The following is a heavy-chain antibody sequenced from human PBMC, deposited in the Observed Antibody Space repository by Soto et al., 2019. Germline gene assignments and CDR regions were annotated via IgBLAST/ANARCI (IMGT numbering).Heavy chain of an antibody. J-gene: IGHJ4*02. CDR1: GYTFSDYY. D-gene: IGHD1-1*01. V-gene: IGHV1-2*02. Sequence: ASVKVSCKASGYTFSDYYIHWVLQAPGQGLEWMGWINPNSGGTKYAPKFQGGVTMTRDTSITTAYMELSRLRSGDTAVYYCAKEPATAKPEGVDFWGQGTLVTVSS. CDR2: INPNSGGT. CDR3: AKEPATAKPEGVDF.